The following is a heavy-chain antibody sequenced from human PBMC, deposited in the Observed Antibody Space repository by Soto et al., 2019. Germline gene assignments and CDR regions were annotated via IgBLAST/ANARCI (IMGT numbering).Heavy chain of an antibody. D-gene: IGHD3-22*01. CDR1: GYSSTNYW. V-gene: IGHV5-51*01. CDR2: IYLSDSDT. J-gene: IGHJ4*02. CDR3: ASSQIPDYYYHSSASPTF. Sequence: PGESLKISCKGSGYSSTNYWIAWVRQLPGKGLEWMGIIYLSDSDTRYSPSFQGQVTISAAKSISTAYLQWTSLRASDSAMYYCASSQIPDYYYHSSASPTFWGLGTLVTVSS.